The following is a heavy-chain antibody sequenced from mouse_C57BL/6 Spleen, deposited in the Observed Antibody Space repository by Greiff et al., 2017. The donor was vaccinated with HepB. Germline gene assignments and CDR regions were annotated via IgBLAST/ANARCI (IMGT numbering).Heavy chain of an antibody. CDR1: GFTFSSYT. CDR2: ISGGGGNT. V-gene: IGHV5-9*01. CDR3: ARHRQGCAY. Sequence: EVNLVESGGGLVKPGGSLKLSCAASGFTFSSYTMSWVRQTPEKRLEWVATISGGGGNTYYPDSVKGRFTISRDNAKNTLYLQMSSLRSEDTALYYCARHRQGCAYWGQGTPVTVSA. J-gene: IGHJ3*01.